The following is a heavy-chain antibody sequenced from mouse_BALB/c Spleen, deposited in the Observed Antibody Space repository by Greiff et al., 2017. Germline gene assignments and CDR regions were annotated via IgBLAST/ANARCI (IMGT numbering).Heavy chain of an antibody. CDR1: GFTFSSFG. D-gene: IGHD2-4*01. Sequence: EVHLVESGGGLVQPGGFRKLSCAASGFTFSSFGMHWVRQAPEKRLEWVAYISSGSSTIYYADTVKGRFTISRDNPKNTLFLQMTSLRSEDTAMYYCARSGDYDYFDYWGQGTTLTVSS. CDR2: ISSGSSTI. CDR3: ARSGDYDYFDY. J-gene: IGHJ2*01. V-gene: IGHV5-17*02.